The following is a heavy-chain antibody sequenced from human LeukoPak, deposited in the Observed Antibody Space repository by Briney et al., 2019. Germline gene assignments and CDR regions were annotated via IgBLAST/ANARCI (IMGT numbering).Heavy chain of an antibody. CDR2: IYTSGST. CDR3: ARTWIQLPYYYYYMDV. CDR1: GYSISSGSYY. J-gene: IGHJ6*03. V-gene: IGHV4-61*02. D-gene: IGHD5-18*01. Sequence: SETLSLTCTVSGYSISSGSYYWSWIRQPAGKGLEWIGRIYTSGSTNYNPSLKSRVTISVDTSKNQFSLKLSSVTAADTAVYYCARTWIQLPYYYYYMDVWGKGTTVTVSS.